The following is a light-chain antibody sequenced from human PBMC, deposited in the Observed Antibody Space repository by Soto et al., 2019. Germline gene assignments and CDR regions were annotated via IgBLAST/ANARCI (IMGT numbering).Light chain of an antibody. Sequence: IQMTQSPSTLSASVGDRVTITCRASPSISIWLAWYQQKPGKDPKLLIYKASSLESEVPSRFSGSGSGTEFTLTINSLQPDDSATYYCQQYNSDSTFGQGTKVESK. V-gene: IGKV1-5*03. CDR2: KAS. CDR1: PSISIW. CDR3: QQYNSDST. J-gene: IGKJ1*01.